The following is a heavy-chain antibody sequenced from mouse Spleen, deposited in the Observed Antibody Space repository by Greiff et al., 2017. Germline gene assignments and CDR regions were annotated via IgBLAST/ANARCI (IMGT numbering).Heavy chain of an antibody. CDR3: ARETDYYGSSSFAY. V-gene: IGHV1-26*01. D-gene: IGHD1-1*01. Sequence: EVQLQQSGPELVKPGASVKISCKVSGYTFTDYYMNWVKQSHGKSLEWIGDINPNNGGTSYNQKFKGKATLTVDKSSSTAYMELRSLTSEDSAVYYCARETDYYGSSSFAYWGQGTLVTVSA. CDR1: GYTFTDYY. CDR2: INPNNGGT. J-gene: IGHJ3*01.